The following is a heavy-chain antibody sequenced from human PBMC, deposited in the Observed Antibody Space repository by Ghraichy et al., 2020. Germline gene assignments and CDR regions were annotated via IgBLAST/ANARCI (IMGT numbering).Heavy chain of an antibody. Sequence: GSLRLSCAASGFTFSSYAMNWVRQAPGKGLEWVSDISGSGGSTYYADSVKGRFTISRDNSKNTLYLQMKSLRAEDTAVYYCAKDPEYSSGGGGFFDYWGQGALVTVSS. CDR3: AKDPEYSSGGGGFFDY. V-gene: IGHV3-23*01. CDR2: ISGSGGST. CDR1: GFTFSSYA. J-gene: IGHJ4*02. D-gene: IGHD6-19*01.